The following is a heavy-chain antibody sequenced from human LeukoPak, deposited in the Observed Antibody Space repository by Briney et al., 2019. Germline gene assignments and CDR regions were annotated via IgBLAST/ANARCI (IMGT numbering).Heavy chain of an antibody. D-gene: IGHD4-17*01. CDR1: GGSISSSSYY. J-gene: IGHJ4*02. CDR2: IYYSGST. CDR3: DRRRPLYGAYVTDDY. Sequence: PSETLSLTCTVSGGSISSSSYYWGWIRQPPGKGLEWIGSIYYSGSTYYNPSLKSRVTISVDTSKNQFSLKLSSVTAADTAVYDYDRRRPLYGAYVTDDYWGQGTLVTVSS. V-gene: IGHV4-39*01.